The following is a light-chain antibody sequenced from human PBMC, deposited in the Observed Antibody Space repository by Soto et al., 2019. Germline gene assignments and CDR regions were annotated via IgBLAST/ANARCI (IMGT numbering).Light chain of an antibody. CDR1: QSLLHSNGYNY. J-gene: IGKJ1*01. CDR3: MQALHTPRT. V-gene: IGKV2-28*01. CDR2: LGS. Sequence: DIVMTQSPLSLPVTPGEPASISCRSSQSLLHSNGYNYLARYLQKPGQSPQLLIYLGSNRASGVPDRFSGSGSGTDFTLKISRVEAEDVGVYYCMQALHTPRTFGQGTKVEIK.